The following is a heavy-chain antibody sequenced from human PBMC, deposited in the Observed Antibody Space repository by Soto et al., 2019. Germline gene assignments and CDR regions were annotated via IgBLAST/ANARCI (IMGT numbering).Heavy chain of an antibody. CDR1: GGTFSSYT. CDR3: ARGFTTVTSGAFDI. Sequence: QVQLVQSGAEVKKPGSSVKVSCKASGGTFSSYTISWVRQAPGQGLEWMGRIIPILGIANYAQKFQGRVTITADKSTSTAYMELSSLRSADTAVYYCARGFTTVTSGAFDIWGQGTMVTVSS. J-gene: IGHJ3*02. D-gene: IGHD4-17*01. CDR2: IIPILGIA. V-gene: IGHV1-69*02.